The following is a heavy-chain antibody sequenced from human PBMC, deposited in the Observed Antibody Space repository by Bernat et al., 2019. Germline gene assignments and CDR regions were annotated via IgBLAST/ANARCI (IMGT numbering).Heavy chain of an antibody. Sequence: QVQLQESGPGLVKPSETLSLTCTVSGGSISSYYWSWIRQPPGKGLEWIGYIYYSGSTNYNPSLKSRVTISVDTSKNQFSLKLSSVTAADTAVYYCARGVGSSWYSPWGQGTLVTVSS. CDR2: IYYSGST. CDR1: GGSISSYY. D-gene: IGHD6-13*01. V-gene: IGHV4-59*12. J-gene: IGHJ4*02. CDR3: ARGVGSSWYSP.